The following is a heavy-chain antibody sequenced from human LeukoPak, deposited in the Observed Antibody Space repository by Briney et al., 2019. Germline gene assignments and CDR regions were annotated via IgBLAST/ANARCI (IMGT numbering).Heavy chain of an antibody. Sequence: SVKVSCKASGGTFSSYAISWVRQAPGQGLEWMGGIIPIFDTANYAQKFQGRVTITADESTSTAYMELSSLRSEDTAVYYCARGIRYSSSWAHAGRFDPWGQGTLVTVSS. D-gene: IGHD6-13*01. V-gene: IGHV1-69*13. CDR1: GGTFSSYA. CDR2: IIPIFDTA. CDR3: ARGIRYSSSWAHAGRFDP. J-gene: IGHJ5*02.